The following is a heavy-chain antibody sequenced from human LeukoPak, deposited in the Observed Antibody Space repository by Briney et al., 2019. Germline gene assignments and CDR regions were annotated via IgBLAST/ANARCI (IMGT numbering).Heavy chain of an antibody. Sequence: GESLKISCKGSGYSFTSYWIGWVRQMPGKGLEWMGIIYPGDSDTRYSPSFQGQVTISADKSISTAYLQWSSLKASDTAMYYCARRAAAGLNYHYYGMDVWGQGTTVTVSS. CDR2: IYPGDSDT. D-gene: IGHD6-13*01. V-gene: IGHV5-51*01. J-gene: IGHJ6*02. CDR1: GYSFTSYW. CDR3: ARRAAAGLNYHYYGMDV.